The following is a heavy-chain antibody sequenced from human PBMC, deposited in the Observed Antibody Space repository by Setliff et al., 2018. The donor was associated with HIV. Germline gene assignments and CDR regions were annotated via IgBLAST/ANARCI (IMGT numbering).Heavy chain of an antibody. V-gene: IGHV4-59*01. J-gene: IGHJ4*01. CDR1: GDSISGYY. CDR3: ARGLKGGGYYFDY. Sequence: PSETLSLTCTVSGDSISGYYRSWVRQPPGKGLEWIGYVYYSGSTNYNPSLKSRVTLSFDTSKNNFSLNLNSVTATDTAVYHCARGLKGGGYYFDYWGQGMLVTVSS. D-gene: IGHD1-26*01. CDR2: VYYSGST.